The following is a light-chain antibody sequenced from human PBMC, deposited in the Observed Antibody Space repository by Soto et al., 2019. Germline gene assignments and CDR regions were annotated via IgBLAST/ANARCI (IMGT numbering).Light chain of an antibody. V-gene: IGKV3-20*01. CDR3: QQYGSSTMYT. Sequence: EIVLTQSPGTLSLSPGERATLSCRASQSVSSSYLAWYQQKPGQAPRLLIYGASSRATGISDRFSGSGSGTDFSLTISRLEPEDFAVYYCQQYGSSTMYTFGQGTKPEIK. CDR1: QSVSSSY. J-gene: IGKJ2*01. CDR2: GAS.